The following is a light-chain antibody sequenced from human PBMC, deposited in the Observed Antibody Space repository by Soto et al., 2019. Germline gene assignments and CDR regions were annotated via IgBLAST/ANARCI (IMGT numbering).Light chain of an antibody. Sequence: QSALTQPPSVSGAPGQRVTISCTGSSSNIGAGNAVHWYQQLPGTAPKLVIYSNTNRPSGVPDRFSGSKSATSASLAITGLQAEDEADYYCHSYDSSLGGSVFGGGTQLTVL. CDR3: HSYDSSLGGSV. V-gene: IGLV1-40*01. CDR2: SNT. CDR1: SSNIGAGNA. J-gene: IGLJ2*01.